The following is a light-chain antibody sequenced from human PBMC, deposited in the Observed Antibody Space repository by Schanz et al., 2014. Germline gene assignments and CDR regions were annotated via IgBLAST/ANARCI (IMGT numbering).Light chain of an antibody. V-gene: IGLV2-11*01. J-gene: IGLJ2*01. CDR1: SSDVGGYNY. CDR2: DVS. Sequence: QSALTQPRSVSGSPGQSVTISCTGTSSDVGGYNYVSWYQQHPGKAPKLMIYDVSKRPSGVPDRFSGSKSGNTASLTISGLQAEDEADDSCCSYAGSYTLVFGGGTKLTVL. CDR3: CSYAGSYTLV.